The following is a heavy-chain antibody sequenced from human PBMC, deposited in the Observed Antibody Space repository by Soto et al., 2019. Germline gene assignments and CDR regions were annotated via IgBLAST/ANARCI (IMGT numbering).Heavy chain of an antibody. CDR3: ARLVYPDRSDYYDSSGYYYGMDV. CDR1: GGSISSGGYS. D-gene: IGHD3-22*01. CDR2: IYHSGST. J-gene: IGHJ6*02. V-gene: IGHV4-61*08. Sequence: SETLSLTCAVSGGSISSGGYSWSWIRQPPGKGLEWIGEIYHSGSTNYNPSLKSRVTISVDTSKNQFSLKLSSVTAADTAVYYCARLVYPDRSDYYDSSGYYYGMDVWGQGTTVTVSS.